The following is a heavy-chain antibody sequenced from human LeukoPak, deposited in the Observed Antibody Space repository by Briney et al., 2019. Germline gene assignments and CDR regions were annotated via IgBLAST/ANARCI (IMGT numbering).Heavy chain of an antibody. CDR1: GGSISSSSYY. J-gene: IGHJ6*03. V-gene: IGHV4-39*07. CDR3: ARLRRPRITMIVVVGRAGDYYMDV. D-gene: IGHD3-22*01. CDR2: IYYSGST. Sequence: AETLSLTCTVSGGSISSSSYYWGWIRQPPVKGLEWIGSIYYSGSTYYNPSLKSRVTISVDTSKNQFSLKLSSVTAADTAVYYCARLRRPRITMIVVVGRAGDYYMDVWGKGTTVTISS.